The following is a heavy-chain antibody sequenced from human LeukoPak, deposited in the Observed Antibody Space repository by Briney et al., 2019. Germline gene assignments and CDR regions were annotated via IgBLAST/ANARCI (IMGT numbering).Heavy chain of an antibody. CDR3: AKDTSYDTGGAFDI. Sequence: GGSLRLSCAASGFTFDDYAMHWVRQAPGKGLEWVSGISWNSGSIGYADSVKGRFTISRDNAKNSLYLQMNSLRAEDTASYYCAKDTSYDTGGAFDIWGQGTMVTVSS. CDR2: ISWNSGSI. D-gene: IGHD3-22*01. J-gene: IGHJ3*02. CDR1: GFTFDDYA. V-gene: IGHV3-9*01.